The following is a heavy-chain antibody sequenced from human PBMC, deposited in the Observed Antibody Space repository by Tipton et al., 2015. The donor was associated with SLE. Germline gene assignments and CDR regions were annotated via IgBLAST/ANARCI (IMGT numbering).Heavy chain of an antibody. CDR2: LYREGST. D-gene: IGHD4-17*01. CDR3: TTVVSDY. V-gene: IGHV3-53*01. J-gene: IGHJ4*02. CDR1: GFLVSDNY. Sequence: SLRLSCAASGFLVSDNYMGWVRQAPGQGLEWVSVLYREGSTYYADSVKGRFTISRDSSKNTVYLQMNSLRAEDTAVYYCTTVVSDYWGQGTLVTVSS.